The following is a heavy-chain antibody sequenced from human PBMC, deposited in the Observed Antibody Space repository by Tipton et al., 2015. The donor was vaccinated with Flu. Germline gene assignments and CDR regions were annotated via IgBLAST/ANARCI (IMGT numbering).Heavy chain of an antibody. J-gene: IGHJ4*02. CDR3: ARHVHVHSSGVITGGY. V-gene: IGHV4-39*01. CDR1: GGSISSSSYS. D-gene: IGHD3-22*01. Sequence: TLSLTCTVSGGSISSSSYSWGWIRQPPGKGLEWIGSIYYTGDTYYNPSLKSRVTISVDTSKNQFSLKLSSVTAADTAVYYCARHVHVHSSGVITGGYWGQGTLVTVSS. CDR2: IYYTGDT.